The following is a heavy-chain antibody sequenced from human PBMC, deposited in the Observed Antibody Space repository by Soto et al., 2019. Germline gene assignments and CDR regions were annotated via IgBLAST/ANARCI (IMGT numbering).Heavy chain of an antibody. CDR3: ARAYGSGYMDV. CDR1: GVIIGSGGYY. J-gene: IGHJ6*02. Sequence: SETPSLTSSVSGVIIGSGGYYWNWIRQPPGKGLEWIGYIYYSGSTYYNPSLKSRVTISVDTSKNQLSLKLSSVTAADTAAYYCARAYGSGYMDVWGQGTTVTVSS. D-gene: IGHD3-10*01. CDR2: IYYSGST. V-gene: IGHV4-31*03.